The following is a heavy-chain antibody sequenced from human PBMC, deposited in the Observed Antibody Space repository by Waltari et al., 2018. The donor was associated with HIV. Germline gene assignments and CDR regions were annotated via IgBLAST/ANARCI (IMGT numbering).Heavy chain of an antibody. CDR2: ISYDGNNK. J-gene: IGHJ4*02. CDR1: GFNFLNFG. V-gene: IGHV3-30*18. Sequence: QVQLVEYGGGVVQPGRPLRLSCAASGFNFLNFGMPWVRQPPGKGLEWVAVISYDGNNKYYADSVKGRFTISRDNSKNTTYLQMNSLRAEDTAVYYCAKAVGATQRGYFDYWGQGTLVTVSS. CDR3: AKAVGATQRGYFDY. D-gene: IGHD1-26*01.